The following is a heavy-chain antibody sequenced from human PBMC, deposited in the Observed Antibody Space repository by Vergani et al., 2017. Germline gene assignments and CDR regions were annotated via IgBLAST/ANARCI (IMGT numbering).Heavy chain of an antibody. CDR2: IYYSGST. D-gene: IGHD5-12*01. V-gene: IGHV4-39*01. J-gene: IGHJ4*02. CDR3: ARQGMVATTSDY. Sequence: QLQLQESGPGLVKPSETLSLTCTVSGGSISSSSYYWGWIRQPPGKGLEWIGSIYYSGSTYYNPSLKSRVTISVDTSKNQFSLKLSSVTAADTAVYYCARQGMVATTSDYWGQGTLVTVSS. CDR1: GGSISSSSYY.